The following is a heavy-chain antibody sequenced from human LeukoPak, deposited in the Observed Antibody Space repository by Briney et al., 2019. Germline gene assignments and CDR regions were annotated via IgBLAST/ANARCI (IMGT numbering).Heavy chain of an antibody. V-gene: IGHV3-21*01. J-gene: IGHJ4*02. Sequence: GGSLKLSCAASGFTFSSYSMNWVRQAPGKGLEWVSSISSSSSYIYYADSVKGRFTISRDNAKNSLYLQMNSLRAEDTAVYYCARAAGYYDAWDYWGQGTLVTVSS. CDR2: ISSSSSYI. CDR3: ARAAGYYDAWDY. D-gene: IGHD3-22*01. CDR1: GFTFSSYS.